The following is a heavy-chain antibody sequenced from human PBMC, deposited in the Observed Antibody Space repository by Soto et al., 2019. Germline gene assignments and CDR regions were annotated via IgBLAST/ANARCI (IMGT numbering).Heavy chain of an antibody. J-gene: IGHJ3*02. CDR1: GGSISSGGYY. CDR2: IYYSGRT. V-gene: IGHV4-31*03. Sequence: QVQLQESGQGLVKPSQTLSLTCTVSGGSISSGGYYWSWIRQHPGKGLEWIGYIYYSGRTYYNPSLTGRVTISVDTSKNQCSLKLSSVTAADTAVYYCARGREGTVFYGEEAFDIGGQGTMVTVSS. CDR3: ARGREGTVFYGEEAFDI. D-gene: IGHD4-17*01.